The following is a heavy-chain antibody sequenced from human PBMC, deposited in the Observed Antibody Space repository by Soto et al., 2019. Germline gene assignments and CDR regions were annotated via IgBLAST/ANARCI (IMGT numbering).Heavy chain of an antibody. V-gene: IGHV3-53*01. CDR2: IWSAGLI. CDR1: GFTVSSKY. J-gene: IGHJ6*02. CDR3: AREAPMDV. Sequence: LRLSCAASGFTVSSKYMSWVRQAPGKGLEWISVIWSAGLIYYADSVRGRFTISRDISKNILYLEMTSLRADDTAVYYCAREAPMDVWGQGTTVTVSS.